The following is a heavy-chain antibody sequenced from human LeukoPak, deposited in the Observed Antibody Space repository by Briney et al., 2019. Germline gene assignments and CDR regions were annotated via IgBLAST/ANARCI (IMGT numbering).Heavy chain of an antibody. CDR1: GGTFSSYT. Sequence: GASVKVSCKASGGTFSSYTISWVRQAPGQGLEWMGRIIPILGIANYAQKFQGRVTITADKSTGTAYMELSSLRSEDTAVYYCARDRGSITMIASPGYYFDYWGQGTLVTVSS. CDR3: ARDRGSITMIASPGYYFDY. J-gene: IGHJ4*02. D-gene: IGHD3-22*01. V-gene: IGHV1-69*04. CDR2: IIPILGIA.